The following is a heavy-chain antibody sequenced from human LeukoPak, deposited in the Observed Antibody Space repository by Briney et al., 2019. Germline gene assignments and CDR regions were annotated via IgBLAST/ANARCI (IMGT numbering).Heavy chain of an antibody. CDR1: GGSFSGYY. D-gene: IGHD6-19*01. CDR2: INQSGRT. Sequence: SETLSLTCGVYGGSFSGYYWSWIRQPPGRGLEWIGEINQSGRTNSNPSLKSRVTISVDTSKNQFSLKLTSVTAADTGVYYCATKHSVAVADNPPYFDYWGQGTLVTVSS. CDR3: ATKHSVAVADNPPYFDY. V-gene: IGHV4-34*01. J-gene: IGHJ4*02.